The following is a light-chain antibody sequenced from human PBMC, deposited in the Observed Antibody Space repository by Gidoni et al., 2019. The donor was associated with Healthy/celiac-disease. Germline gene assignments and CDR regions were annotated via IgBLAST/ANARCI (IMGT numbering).Light chain of an antibody. CDR1: QDISNY. J-gene: IGKJ2*01. CDR2: DAS. V-gene: IGKV1-33*01. Sequence: DLQMTPSPSSLSASVGDRVTITCQASQDISNYLNWYQQKPGKDPKLLIYDASNLETGVPSRVSGSGSGTDFTFTISSLQPEDIATYYCQQYDNPPPTFGQGTKLEIK. CDR3: QQYDNPPPT.